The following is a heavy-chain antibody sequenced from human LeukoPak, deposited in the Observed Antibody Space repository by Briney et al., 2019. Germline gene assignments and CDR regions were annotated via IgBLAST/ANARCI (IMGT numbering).Heavy chain of an antibody. CDR2: MNPNSGNT. CDR1: GYTFTSYD. CDR3: ARSYYGSGSYYSDI. D-gene: IGHD3-10*01. J-gene: IGHJ3*02. Sequence: ASVTVSCKASGYTFTSYDINWVRQATGQGLEWMGWMNPNSGNTGYAQKFQGRVTMTRNTSISTAYMELSSLRSEDTAVYYCARSYYGSGSYYSDIWGQGTMVTVSS. V-gene: IGHV1-8*01.